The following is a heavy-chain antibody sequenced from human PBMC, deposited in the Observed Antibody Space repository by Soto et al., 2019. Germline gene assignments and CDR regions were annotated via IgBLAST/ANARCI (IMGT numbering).Heavy chain of an antibody. V-gene: IGHV3-30*18. D-gene: IGHD1-26*01. J-gene: IGHJ6*02. CDR2: ISYDGSNK. CDR3: AKDIGNTNYYGMDV. Sequence: VQLVESGGGVVQPGRSLRLSCAASGFTFSSYGMHWVRQAPGKGLEWVAVISYDGSNKYYADSVKGRFTISRDNSKNTLYLQMNSLRAEDTAVYYCAKDIGNTNYYGMDVWGQGTTVTVSS. CDR1: GFTFSSYG.